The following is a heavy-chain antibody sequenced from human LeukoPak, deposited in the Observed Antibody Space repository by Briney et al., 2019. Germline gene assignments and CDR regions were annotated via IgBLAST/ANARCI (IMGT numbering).Heavy chain of an antibody. D-gene: IGHD2-21*02. CDR2: ISRSATII. Sequence: GGSLRLSCAAPGFTFSPYGMNWVRQAPGKGLEWISYISRSATIIHYADSVKGRFTISRDDAKNSLYLQMNTLRAEDTAVYYCARDPCGTDCHDEYFQYWGQGTLVTVSS. CDR1: GFTFSPYG. V-gene: IGHV3-48*01. CDR3: ARDPCGTDCHDEYFQY. J-gene: IGHJ1*01.